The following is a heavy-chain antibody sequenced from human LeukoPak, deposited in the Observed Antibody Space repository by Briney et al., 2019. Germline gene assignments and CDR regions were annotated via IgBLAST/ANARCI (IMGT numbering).Heavy chain of an antibody. CDR3: ARDLYCSGGSCYHGAEYFQH. Sequence: GSVKVSCKASGYTFTGYYMHWVRQAPGQGLEWMGRINPNSGGTNYAQKFQGRVTMTRDTSISTAYMELSRLRSDDTAVYYCARDLYCSGGSCYHGAEYFQHWGQGTLVTVSS. J-gene: IGHJ1*01. CDR2: INPNSGGT. CDR1: GYTFTGYY. V-gene: IGHV1-2*06. D-gene: IGHD2-15*01.